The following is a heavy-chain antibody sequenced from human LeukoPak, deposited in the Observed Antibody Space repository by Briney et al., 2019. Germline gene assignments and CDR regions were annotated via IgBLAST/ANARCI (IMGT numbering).Heavy chain of an antibody. J-gene: IGHJ4*02. CDR1: GFTFSSYG. CDR3: ARDPTIAVAGASFDY. D-gene: IGHD6-19*01. V-gene: IGHV3-48*03. CDR2: ISSSGSTI. Sequence: PGGSLRLSCAASGFTFSSYGMNWVRQAPGKGLEWVSYISSSGSTIYYADSVKGRFTISRDNAKNSLYLQMNSLRAEDTAVYYCARDPTIAVAGASFDYWGQGTLVTVSS.